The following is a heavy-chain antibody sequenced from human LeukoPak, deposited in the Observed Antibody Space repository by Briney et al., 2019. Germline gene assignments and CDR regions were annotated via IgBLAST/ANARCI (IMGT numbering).Heavy chain of an antibody. Sequence: SETLSLTXTVSGGSISSYYWSWIRQPPGKGLEWIGYIYYSGSTNYNPSLKSRVTISVDTSKNQFSLKLSSVTAADTAVYYCARDPGYSSGWYDAFDIWGPGTMVTVSS. CDR2: IYYSGST. CDR3: ARDPGYSSGWYDAFDI. V-gene: IGHV4-59*01. D-gene: IGHD6-19*01. CDR1: GGSISSYY. J-gene: IGHJ3*02.